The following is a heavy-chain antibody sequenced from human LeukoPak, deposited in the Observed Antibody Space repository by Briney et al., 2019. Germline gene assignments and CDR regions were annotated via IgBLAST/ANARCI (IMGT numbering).Heavy chain of an antibody. D-gene: IGHD5-12*01. CDR1: GFTFSSYG. Sequence: GGSLRLSCAASGFTFSSYGMSWVRQAPGKGLEWVSAISGTGGTTYYADSVKGRFTISRDNSKNTLYLQMNSLRAEDTAVYYFARGPSGYHNTGGQGTLVTVSS. J-gene: IGHJ4*02. CDR2: ISGTGGTT. V-gene: IGHV3-23*01. CDR3: ARGPSGYHNT.